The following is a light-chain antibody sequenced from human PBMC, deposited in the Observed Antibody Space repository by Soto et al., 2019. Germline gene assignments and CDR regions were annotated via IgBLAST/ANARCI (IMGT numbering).Light chain of an antibody. CDR3: CSYTTSNTRQIV. CDR2: DVS. V-gene: IGLV2-14*03. CDR1: SSDVGAFNY. J-gene: IGLJ1*01. Sequence: QSALTQPAPVSGSTGQSIAISCTGTSSDVGAFNYVSWYQQHPGKAPKFMIYDVSNRPSGVSNRFSCSKSGNTASLTISGLQAEDEADYYCCSYTTSNTRQIVFGTGTKVTVL.